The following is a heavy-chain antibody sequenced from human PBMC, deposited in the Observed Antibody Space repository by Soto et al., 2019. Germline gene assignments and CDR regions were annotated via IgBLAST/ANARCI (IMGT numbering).Heavy chain of an antibody. Sequence: QVQLVQSGAEVKKPGASVKVSCKASGYTFTCYGISWVRQAPGQGLEWMGWISAYNGNTNYAQKLQGRVTMTTDTSTSTAYMEARSLRSDDTAVYYCARDRRYDILTGPSGRFDPWGQGTLVTVSS. J-gene: IGHJ5*02. D-gene: IGHD3-9*01. CDR3: ARDRRYDILTGPSGRFDP. V-gene: IGHV1-18*01. CDR1: GYTFTCYG. CDR2: ISAYNGNT.